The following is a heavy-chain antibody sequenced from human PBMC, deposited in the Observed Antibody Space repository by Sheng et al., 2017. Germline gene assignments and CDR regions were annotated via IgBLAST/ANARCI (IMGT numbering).Heavy chain of an antibody. J-gene: IGHJ6*02. Sequence: QVQLQESGPGLVKPSETLSLTCAVSGYSISSGYYWGWIRQPPGKGLEWIGSIYHSGSTYYNPSLKSRVTISVDTSKNQFSLKLSSVTAADTAVYYCARDGIVVVPAAIGLDYYGMDVWGQGTTVTV. D-gene: IGHD2-2*01. CDR1: GYSISSGYY. V-gene: IGHV4-38-2*02. CDR3: ARDGIVVVPAAIGLDYYGMDV. CDR2: IYHSGST.